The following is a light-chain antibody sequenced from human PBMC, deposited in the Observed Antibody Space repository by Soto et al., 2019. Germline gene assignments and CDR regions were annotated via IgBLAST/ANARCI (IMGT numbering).Light chain of an antibody. CDR2: AAS. V-gene: IGKV1-39*01. J-gene: IGKJ3*01. Sequence: DNQMTQSPSSLSASVGDRVTITCRASQSISSYLNWYQQKPGKAPKLLIYAASSLQSGVPSRFSGSGSGTDFTLTISSLQPEDFATYYCQQSYSTPGGFTFGPGTKVDIK. CDR3: QQSYSTPGGFT. CDR1: QSISSY.